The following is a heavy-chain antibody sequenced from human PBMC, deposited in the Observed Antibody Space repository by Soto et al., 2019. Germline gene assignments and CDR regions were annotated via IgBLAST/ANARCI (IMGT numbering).Heavy chain of an antibody. Sequence: PSETLSLTCSVSNGSISGFYLTWIRQPPGKILEWIGYIHYSGRTDYNPSPTSRATMSVDTSKNQFSLNLKSITAADTAVYYCVRVGVGIGNHFDSWGRGTLVTVSS. CDR2: IHYSGRT. V-gene: IGHV4-59*12. CDR1: NGSISGFY. CDR3: VRVGVGIGNHFDS. D-gene: IGHD1-26*01. J-gene: IGHJ4*02.